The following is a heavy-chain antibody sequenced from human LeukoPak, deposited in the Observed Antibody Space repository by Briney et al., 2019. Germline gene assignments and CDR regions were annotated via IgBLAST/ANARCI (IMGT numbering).Heavy chain of an antibody. J-gene: IGHJ4*02. Sequence: SETLSLTCTVSGGSISSNYWSWIRQSPGKGLEWIGYIHYSGSTSYNPSLKSRVTISVDTSKNRFSLKLSSVTAADTAVYYCARVKGSGYYYVFDYWGREPWSPSPQ. CDR2: IHYSGST. CDR1: GGSISSNY. CDR3: ARVKGSGYYYVFDY. D-gene: IGHD3-22*01. V-gene: IGHV4-59*01.